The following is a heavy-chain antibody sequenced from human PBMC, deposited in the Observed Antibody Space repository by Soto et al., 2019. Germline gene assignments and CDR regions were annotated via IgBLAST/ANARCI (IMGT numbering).Heavy chain of an antibody. CDR1: GDSISPNY. J-gene: IGHJ4*02. Sequence: SETLSLTCTVSGDSISPNYWSWIRQPPGKGLEWIGYIYYSGSISYKSSLKSRVTISVDTSRNQFSLRLSSVTAADTAVYYCARVHYDILTAYSYYFDSWGQGNLVTVSS. CDR3: ARVHYDILTAYSYYFDS. D-gene: IGHD3-9*01. CDR2: IYYSGSI. V-gene: IGHV4-59*01.